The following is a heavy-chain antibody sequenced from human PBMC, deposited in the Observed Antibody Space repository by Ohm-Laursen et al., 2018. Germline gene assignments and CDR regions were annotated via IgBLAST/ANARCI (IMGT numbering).Heavy chain of an antibody. J-gene: IGHJ5*02. D-gene: IGHD6-6*01. CDR1: GGSMSSSY. CDR2: INHSGST. Sequence: SDTLSLTCSVSGGSMSSSYWSWIRQPPGKGLEWIGEINHSGSTKYNPSLKSRVTISVDTSKNQFSLKLSSVTAADTAVYYCASNSSSWFDPWGQGTLVTVSS. CDR3: ASNSSSWFDP. V-gene: IGHV4-34*01.